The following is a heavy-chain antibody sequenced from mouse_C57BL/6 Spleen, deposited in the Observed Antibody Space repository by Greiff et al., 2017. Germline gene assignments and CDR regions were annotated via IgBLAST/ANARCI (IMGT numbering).Heavy chain of an antibody. CDR1: GYTFTSYW. V-gene: IGHV1-69*01. J-gene: IGHJ3*01. CDR3: KWGFAY. Sequence: VQLQQPGAELVMPGASVKLSCKASGYTFTSYWMHWVKQRPGQGLEWIGEIDPSDSYTNYNQKFKGKSTLTVDKSSSTAYMQLSSLTSEDSAVYYCKWGFAYWGQGTLVTVSA. CDR2: IDPSDSYT.